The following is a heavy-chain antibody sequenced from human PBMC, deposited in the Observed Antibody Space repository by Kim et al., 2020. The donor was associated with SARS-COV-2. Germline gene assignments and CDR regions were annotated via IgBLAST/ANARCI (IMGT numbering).Heavy chain of an antibody. J-gene: IGHJ5*02. V-gene: IGHV4-59*01. CDR1: GGSISSYY. Sequence: SETLSLTCTVSGGSISSYYWSWIRQPPGKGLEWIGYIYYSGSTNYNPSLKSRVTISVDTSKNQFSLKLSSVTAAGTAVYYCARERYSSSWFNGCFDPWGQGTLVTVSS. CDR3: ARERYSSSWFNGCFDP. CDR2: IYYSGST. D-gene: IGHD6-13*01.